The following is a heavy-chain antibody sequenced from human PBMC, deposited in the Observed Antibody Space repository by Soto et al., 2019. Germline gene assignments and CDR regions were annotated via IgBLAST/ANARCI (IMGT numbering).Heavy chain of an antibody. CDR1: GGSISSYY. CDR2: IYYSGST. CDR3: ARAGRYSYGLRDTINWFDP. J-gene: IGHJ5*02. Sequence: PSETLSLTCTVSGGSISSYYWSWIRQPPGKGLEWIGYIYYSGSTNYNPSLKSRVTISVDTSKNQFSLKLSSVTAADTAVYYCARAGRYSYGLRDTINWFDPWGQGTLVTVSS. V-gene: IGHV4-59*01. D-gene: IGHD5-18*01.